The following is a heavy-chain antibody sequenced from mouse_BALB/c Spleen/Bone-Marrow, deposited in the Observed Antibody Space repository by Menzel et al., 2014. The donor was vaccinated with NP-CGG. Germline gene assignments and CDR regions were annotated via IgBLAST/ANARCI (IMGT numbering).Heavy chain of an antibody. CDR3: ARARFDSAFAY. CDR1: GYSITSGYY. CDR2: ISYDGSN. D-gene: IGHD2-4*01. Sequence: EVKLMESGPGLVKPSQSLSLTCSVTGYSITSGYYWNWIRQFPGNKLEWMGYISYDGSNNYNPSLKNRISNTRDTSKNQFFLKLNSVTTEDTATYYCARARFDSAFAYWGQGTLVTVSA. J-gene: IGHJ3*01. V-gene: IGHV3-6*02.